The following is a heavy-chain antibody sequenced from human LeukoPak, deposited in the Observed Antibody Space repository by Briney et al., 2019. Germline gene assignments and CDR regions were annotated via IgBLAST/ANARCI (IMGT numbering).Heavy chain of an antibody. V-gene: IGHV3-21*01. Sequence: GGPLRLSCTPSGFTFSSYSMNWLRQATGKALEWVSSISSSSSYIYYADSVQGRCTLSLDNAKNTLYVQMNSLRAEDTAVYYCARCGSGGSCYSTDYWGQGTLVTVSS. CDR1: GFTFSSYS. CDR3: ARCGSGGSCYSTDY. CDR2: ISSSSSYI. D-gene: IGHD2-15*01. J-gene: IGHJ4*02.